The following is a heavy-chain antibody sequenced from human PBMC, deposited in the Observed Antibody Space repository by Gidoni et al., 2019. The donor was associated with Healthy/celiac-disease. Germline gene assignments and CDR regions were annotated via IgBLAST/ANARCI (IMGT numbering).Heavy chain of an antibody. J-gene: IGHJ6*02. CDR2: IWYDGSNK. CDR1: GFTFSSYG. Sequence: QVQLVESGGGVVQPGRSLRLSCAASGFTFSSYGMHWVRQAPGKGLEWVAVIWYDGSNKYYADSVKGRFTISRDNSKNTLYLQMNSLRAEDTAVYYCARDLGYYYGSGPYGMDVWGQGTTVTVSS. CDR3: ARDLGYYYGSGPYGMDV. D-gene: IGHD3-10*01. V-gene: IGHV3-33*01.